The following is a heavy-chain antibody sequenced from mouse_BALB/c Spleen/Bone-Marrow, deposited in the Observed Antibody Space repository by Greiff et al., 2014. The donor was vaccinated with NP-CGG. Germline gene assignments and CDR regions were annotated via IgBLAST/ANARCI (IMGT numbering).Heavy chain of an antibody. Sequence: VHLVESGAKLARPGVSVKISCKGSGYTFTDHAIHWVKRSHAKSLEWIGVISGYYGDAIYNQKFKGKATMTVDKSSSTAYMELARLTSEDSAIYYCARSGKVRNAMDYWGQGTSVTVSS. J-gene: IGHJ4*01. V-gene: IGHV1S137*01. D-gene: IGHD2-14*01. CDR2: ISGYYGDA. CDR1: GYTFTDHA. CDR3: ARSGKVRNAMDY.